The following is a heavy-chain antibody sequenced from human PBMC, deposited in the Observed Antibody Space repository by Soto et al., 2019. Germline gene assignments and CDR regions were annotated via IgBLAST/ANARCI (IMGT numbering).Heavy chain of an antibody. CDR2: LYTGGNT. D-gene: IGHD5-12*01. Sequence: EVQLVATGGGLIQPGGSLRLSCAASGFRVSMNDMTWVRQAPEKGLEWVSILYTGGNTYYADSVKGRFTISRDNSKNTLYLEMSSLRADDTAVYYCAREQISGYLDYWGQGTLVTVSS. CDR3: AREQISGYLDY. CDR1: GFRVSMND. V-gene: IGHV3-53*02. J-gene: IGHJ4*02.